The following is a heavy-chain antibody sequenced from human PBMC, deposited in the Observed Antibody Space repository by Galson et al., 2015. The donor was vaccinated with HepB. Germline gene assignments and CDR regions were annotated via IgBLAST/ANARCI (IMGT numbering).Heavy chain of an antibody. D-gene: IGHD2-15*01. Sequence: TLSLTCLVSGVSLSNATYYWSWIRQHPETGLEWIGYVFHTGSTNYKPSLQTRVAISVDTSLNQFSLNLKSVNVADTAVYYCARGGSPRPNNWFDHWGQGILVTVSS. J-gene: IGHJ5*02. CDR2: VFHTGST. CDR3: ARGGSPRPNNWFDH. V-gene: IGHV4-30-4*08. CDR1: GVSLSNATYY.